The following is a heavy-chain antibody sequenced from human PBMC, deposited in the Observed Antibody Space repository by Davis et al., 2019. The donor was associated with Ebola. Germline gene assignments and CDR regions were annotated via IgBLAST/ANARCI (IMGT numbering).Heavy chain of an antibody. J-gene: IGHJ4*02. CDR2: ISTYNGNT. Sequence: AASVKVSCKASGYIFRSYGISWVRQAPGQGLEWMGWISTYNGNTKYAQNFQGRVTMTTDTSTDTAYMELRSLRSDDTAVYYCARDRAATVIEYWGQGSPVTVSS. CDR1: GYIFRSYG. CDR3: ARDRAATVIEY. D-gene: IGHD6-25*01. V-gene: IGHV1-18*04.